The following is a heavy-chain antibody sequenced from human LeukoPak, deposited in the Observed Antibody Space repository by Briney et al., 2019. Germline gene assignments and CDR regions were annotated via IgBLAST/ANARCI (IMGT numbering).Heavy chain of an antibody. CDR2: IYYSGST. D-gene: IGHD2-15*01. Sequence: PSETLSLTCTVSGGSISSYYWSWIRQPPGKGLEWIGYIYYSGSTNYNPSLKSRVTISVDTSKNQFSLKLSSVTAADTAVYYCARRRNSGGTDAFDIWGQGTMVTVSS. CDR3: ARRRNSGGTDAFDI. V-gene: IGHV4-59*08. CDR1: GGSISSYY. J-gene: IGHJ3*02.